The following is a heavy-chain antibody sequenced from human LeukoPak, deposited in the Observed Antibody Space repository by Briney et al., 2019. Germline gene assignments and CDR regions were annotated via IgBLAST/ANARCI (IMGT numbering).Heavy chain of an antibody. CDR3: TREGCGATSCYTNDY. J-gene: IGHJ4*02. D-gene: IGHD2-2*02. CDR1: GFTFSASP. Sequence: PGRSLRLSCAASGFTFSASPMHWVRQASGKGLEWVGRITGTYATAYSASVKGRFTISRDDSKYTTYLQMNSLETEDTAVYYCTREGCGATSCYTNDYWGQGTLVTVSS. V-gene: IGHV3-73*01. CDR2: ITGTYAT.